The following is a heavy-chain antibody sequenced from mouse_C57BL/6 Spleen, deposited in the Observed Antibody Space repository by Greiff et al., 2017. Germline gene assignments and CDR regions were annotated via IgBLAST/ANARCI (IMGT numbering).Heavy chain of an antibody. CDR2: IDPETGGT. CDR3: TRYYDYDEAWFAY. Sequence: QVQLQQSGAELVRPGASVTLSCKASGYTFTDYEMHWVKQTPVHGLEWIGAIDPETGGTAYNQKFKGQAILTADKSSSTAYMELRSLTSEDAAGYYCTRYYDYDEAWFAYWGQGTLVTVSA. V-gene: IGHV1-15*01. CDR1: GYTFTDYE. J-gene: IGHJ3*01. D-gene: IGHD2-4*01.